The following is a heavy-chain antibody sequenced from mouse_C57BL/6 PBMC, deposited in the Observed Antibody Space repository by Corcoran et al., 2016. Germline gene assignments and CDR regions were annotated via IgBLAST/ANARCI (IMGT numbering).Heavy chain of an antibody. J-gene: IGHJ2*01. D-gene: IGHD1-1*01. Sequence: EVQLQQSGPELVKPGASVKISCKASGYTFTDYYMNWVKQSHGKSLEWIGDINPNNGGTSYNQKFKGKATLTVDKSSSTAYMELRSLTSEDSAVYYCARRYYCSRYYFDYWGQGTTLTVSS. CDR1: GYTFTDYY. CDR2: INPNNGGT. CDR3: ARRYYCSRYYFDY. V-gene: IGHV1-26*01.